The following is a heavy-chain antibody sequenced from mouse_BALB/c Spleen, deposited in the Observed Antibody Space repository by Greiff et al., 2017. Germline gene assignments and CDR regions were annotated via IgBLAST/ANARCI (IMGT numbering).Heavy chain of an antibody. D-gene: IGHD1-2*01. CDR1: GFTFSSYA. V-gene: IGHV5-6-5*01. J-gene: IGHJ1*01. CDR3: ARKGFTTAHWYFDV. Sequence: EVKLVESGGGLVKPGGSLKLSCAASGFTFSSYAMSWVRQTPEKRLEWVASISSGGSTYYPDSVKGRFTISRDNARNILYLQMSSLRSEDTAMYYCARKGFTTAHWYFDVWGAGTTVTVSS. CDR2: ISSGGST.